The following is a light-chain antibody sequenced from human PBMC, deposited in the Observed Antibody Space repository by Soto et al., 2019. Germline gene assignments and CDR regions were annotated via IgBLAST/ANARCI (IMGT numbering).Light chain of an antibody. V-gene: IGLV2-11*01. J-gene: IGLJ2*01. CDR1: SRDVRGYNF. CDR3: CSYAASFSWV. Sequence: QSALTQPRSVSGSPGQSITISCTGSSRDVRGYNFVSWYQQHPGEAPTLILYDVTTRPSGVPDRISGSKSGSTAYLTISRLQGDDEADYYCCSYAASFSWVFGGGTKVTVL. CDR2: DVT.